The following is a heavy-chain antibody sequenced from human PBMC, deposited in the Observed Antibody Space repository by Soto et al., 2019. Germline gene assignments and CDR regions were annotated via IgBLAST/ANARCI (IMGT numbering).Heavy chain of an antibody. CDR2: MYSTGST. CDR3: ARRPVRGGNSGVGFDP. Sequence: QVRLQESGPGLVKPSETLSLTCTVPGDSIGSVKYHWGWIRQSPGQGLEWFGGMYSTGSTQYNPSFESRVTMSVDTSTSQFALKLGSVTAADTAIYYCARRPVRGGNSGVGFDPWGQGTLVTVSS. CDR1: GDSIGSVKYH. D-gene: IGHD1-26*01. J-gene: IGHJ5*02. V-gene: IGHV4-39*01.